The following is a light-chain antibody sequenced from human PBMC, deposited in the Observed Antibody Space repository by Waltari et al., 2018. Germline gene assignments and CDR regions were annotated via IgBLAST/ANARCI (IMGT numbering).Light chain of an antibody. Sequence: QSALTQPASVSGSPGQSISLSCPGTSIDLGHYDYVSWYQQQPGKAPKMMIYDVSHRPSGVSNRFSGSKSGNTASLIISGLQSEDEGDYYCSSYSGTNTRVIFGGGTKLTVL. CDR2: DVS. J-gene: IGLJ2*01. CDR3: SSYSGTNTRVI. V-gene: IGLV2-14*03. CDR1: SIDLGHYDY.